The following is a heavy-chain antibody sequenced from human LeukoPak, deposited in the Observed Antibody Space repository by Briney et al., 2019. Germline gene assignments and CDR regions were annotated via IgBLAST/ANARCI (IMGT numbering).Heavy chain of an antibody. J-gene: IGHJ4*02. V-gene: IGHV3-11*04. Sequence: GGSLRLSCAASGFTFSDYYMTWIRQAPGKGLEWVSYIRSGGTTIYYADSVKGRFTISRDNAKNSLYLQMNSLRAEDTAVYYCARVGAFRGYLDYWGQGTLVTVSS. CDR1: GFTFSDYY. CDR2: IRSGGTTI. CDR3: ARVGAFRGYLDY. D-gene: IGHD3-16*01.